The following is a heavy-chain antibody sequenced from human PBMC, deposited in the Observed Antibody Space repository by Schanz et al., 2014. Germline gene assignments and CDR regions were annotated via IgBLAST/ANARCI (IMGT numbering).Heavy chain of an antibody. CDR1: GFTVNTNY. CDR3: AKAVAAAEGYLPNWFDS. CDR2: MYINSGST. D-gene: IGHD6-13*01. V-gene: IGHV3-53*01. J-gene: IGHJ5*01. Sequence: EVQLVESGGGLIQPGGSLRLSCAVSGFTVNTNYMSWVRQAPGKGLEWISSMYINSGSTQYADSVKGRFTISRDNAKNTLYLQMDSLRPEDTAVYSCAKAVAAAEGYLPNWFDSWGQGTLVTVSS.